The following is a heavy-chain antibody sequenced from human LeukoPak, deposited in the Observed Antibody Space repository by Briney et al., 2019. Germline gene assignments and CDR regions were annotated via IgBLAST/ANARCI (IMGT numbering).Heavy chain of an antibody. CDR2: IRPTGTNT. CDR1: GFPFNTYA. Sequence: WGSLRLSCAASGFPFNTYAMSWVRQAPGKGLEYISVIRPTGTNTYYASSVKGRFTISRDDSRTTVYLQMSSLRAKDTAIYCCAKLAFYETSAPLRDISFWGQGTLVTVSS. V-gene: IGHV3-23*01. CDR3: AKLAFYETSAPLRDISF. J-gene: IGHJ4*02. D-gene: IGHD3-3*02.